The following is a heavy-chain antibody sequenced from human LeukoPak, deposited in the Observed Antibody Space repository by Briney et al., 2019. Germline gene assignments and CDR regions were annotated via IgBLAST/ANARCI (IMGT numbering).Heavy chain of an antibody. D-gene: IGHD7-27*01. CDR2: IRGSASGLGSGM. J-gene: IGHJ4*02. CDR3: ARDNNWGFDY. V-gene: IGHV3-48*04. CDR1: GFIFSDHS. Sequence: GGSLRLSCAASGFIFSDHSMNWVRQAPGKGLEWVSNIRGSASGLGSGMYYADSVKGRFTISRDDAKNSLYLQMSSLRAEDTAFYYCARDNNWGFDYWGQGALVTVSS.